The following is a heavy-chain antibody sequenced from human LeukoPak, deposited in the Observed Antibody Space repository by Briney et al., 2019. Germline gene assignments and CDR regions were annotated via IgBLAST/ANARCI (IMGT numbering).Heavy chain of an antibody. Sequence: GGSLRLSCAASGFTFSSYEMNWVRQAPGKGLEWVSYISSSGSTIYYADSVKGRFTISRDNAKNSLYLQMNSLRAEDTAVYYCAREKQWLLIDYWGQGTLVTVSS. CDR2: ISSSGSTI. V-gene: IGHV3-48*03. CDR1: GFTFSSYE. J-gene: IGHJ4*02. CDR3: AREKQWLLIDY. D-gene: IGHD6-19*01.